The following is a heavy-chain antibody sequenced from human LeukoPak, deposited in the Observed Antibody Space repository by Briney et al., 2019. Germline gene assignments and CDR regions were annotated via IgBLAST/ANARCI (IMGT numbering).Heavy chain of an antibody. Sequence: PGGSLRLSCAASGFTFSSYAMSWVRQAPGKGLEWVSAISGSGGSTYYADSVKGRFTISRDNAKNSLYLQMNSLRAEDTAVYYCASFYSGSYRDFDYWGQGTLVTVSS. D-gene: IGHD1-26*01. V-gene: IGHV3-23*01. CDR2: ISGSGGST. J-gene: IGHJ4*02. CDR3: ASFYSGSYRDFDY. CDR1: GFTFSSYA.